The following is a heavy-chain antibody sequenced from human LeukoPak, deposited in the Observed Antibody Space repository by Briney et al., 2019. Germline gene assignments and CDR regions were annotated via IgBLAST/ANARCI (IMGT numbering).Heavy chain of an antibody. J-gene: IGHJ5*02. CDR2: ISGSGGST. CDR3: AKGPLRIAARPVWFDP. V-gene: IGHV3-23*01. Sequence: GGTLRLSCAASGFTFSSYGMSWVRPAPGKGLEWVSAISGSGGSTYYADSVKGRFTTSRDNSKNTLYLQMNSLRADDTAVYYCAKGPLRIAARPVWFDPWGQGTLVTVSS. D-gene: IGHD6-6*01. CDR1: GFTFSSYG.